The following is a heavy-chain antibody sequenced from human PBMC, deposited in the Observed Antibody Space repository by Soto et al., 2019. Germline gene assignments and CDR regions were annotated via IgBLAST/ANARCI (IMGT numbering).Heavy chain of an antibody. V-gene: IGHV4-59*01. CDR3: ARGGGLWSYYFDY. CDR1: GGSISSYY. CDR2: IYYSGST. J-gene: IGHJ4*02. D-gene: IGHD5-18*01. Sequence: QVQLQESGPGLVKPSETLSLTCTVSGGSISSYYWSWIRQPQGKGLEWIGYIYYSGSTNYNPSLKSRVTVSVDTSKNQFSLTLSSVTAADTAVYYCARGGGLWSYYFDYWGQGTLVTVSS.